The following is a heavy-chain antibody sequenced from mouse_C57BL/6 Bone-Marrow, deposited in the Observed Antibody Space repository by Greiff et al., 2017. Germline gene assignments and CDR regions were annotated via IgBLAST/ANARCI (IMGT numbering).Heavy chain of an antibody. CDR2: FHPYNDDT. Sequence: VKLVESGAELVKPGASVKMSCKASGYTFTTYPIEWMKQNHGKSLEWIGNFHPYNDDTKYNEKFKGKATLTVEKSSNTVYLELSRLTSDDSAIYYCARSSTFFYYCDYWGQRATLAVSS. CDR1: GYTFTTYP. V-gene: IGHV1-47*01. CDR3: ARSSTFFYYCDY. J-gene: IGHJ2*01. D-gene: IGHD5-1*01.